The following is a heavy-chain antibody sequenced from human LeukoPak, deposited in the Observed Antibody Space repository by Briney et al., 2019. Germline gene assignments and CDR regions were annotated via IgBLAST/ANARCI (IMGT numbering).Heavy chain of an antibody. Sequence: GGSLRLSCAASGFTFSSYAMSWVRQAPGKGLEWVSDISGSGGSTYYADSVKGRFTISRDNSKNTLYLQMNSLRAEDTAVYYCAKPRDRGYSYGSAFDIWGQGTMVTVSS. CDR1: GFTFSSYA. CDR3: AKPRDRGYSYGSAFDI. D-gene: IGHD5-18*01. V-gene: IGHV3-23*01. CDR2: ISGSGGST. J-gene: IGHJ3*02.